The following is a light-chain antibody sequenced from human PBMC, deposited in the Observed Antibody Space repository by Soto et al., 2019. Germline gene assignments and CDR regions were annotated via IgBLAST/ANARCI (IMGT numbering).Light chain of an antibody. CDR2: GAA. CDR1: QSVNSN. V-gene: IGKV3-15*01. Sequence: ETVMTQSPDTVSVSPGERATLSCRASQSVNSNLAWYQQKLGQAPRVLIYGAATRATGIPARFSGSGSGTEFTLTISSLQSEDFALYYCQEYNTWPWTFGQGTKVEMK. CDR3: QEYNTWPWT. J-gene: IGKJ1*01.